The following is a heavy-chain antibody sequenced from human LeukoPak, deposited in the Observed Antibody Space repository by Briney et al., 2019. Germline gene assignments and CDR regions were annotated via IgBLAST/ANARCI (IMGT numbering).Heavy chain of an antibody. CDR2: IYSGGST. J-gene: IGHJ4*02. D-gene: IGHD6-19*01. Sequence: GGSLRLSCAASGFTFSSYAMSWVRQAPGKGLEWVSVIYSGGSTYYADSVKGRFTISRDNSKNTLYLQMNSLRAEDTAVYYCARDSSSGWYVGGFDYWGQGTLVTVSS. CDR3: ARDSSSGWYVGGFDY. V-gene: IGHV3-53*01. CDR1: GFTFSSYA.